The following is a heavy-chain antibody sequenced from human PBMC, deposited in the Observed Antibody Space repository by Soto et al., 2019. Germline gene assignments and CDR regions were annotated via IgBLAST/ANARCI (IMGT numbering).Heavy chain of an antibody. D-gene: IGHD3-16*01. J-gene: IGHJ6*02. CDR3: ARHRGVSYYYGMDV. CDR2: IYYSGST. CDR1: GVSISSYY. Sequence: SETLSLTCTVSGVSISSYYWSWIRQPPGKGLEWIGYIYYSGSTNYNPSLKSRVTISVDTSKNQFSLKLSSVTAADTAVYYCARHRGVSYYYGMDVWGQGTTVTVSS. V-gene: IGHV4-59*08.